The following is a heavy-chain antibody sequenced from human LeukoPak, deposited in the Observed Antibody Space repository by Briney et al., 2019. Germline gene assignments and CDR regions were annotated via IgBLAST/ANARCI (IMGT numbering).Heavy chain of an antibody. D-gene: IGHD3-10*01. CDR2: IYTSGST. CDR1: GGSISSYY. Sequence: SETLSLTCTVSGGSISSYYWSWIRQPAGKGLEWIGRIYTSGSTNYTPSLKSRVTMSVDTSKNQFSLRLSSVTAADTAVYYCARDRYGSGSYYKSWFDPWGQGTLVTVSS. J-gene: IGHJ5*02. V-gene: IGHV4-4*07. CDR3: ARDRYGSGSYYKSWFDP.